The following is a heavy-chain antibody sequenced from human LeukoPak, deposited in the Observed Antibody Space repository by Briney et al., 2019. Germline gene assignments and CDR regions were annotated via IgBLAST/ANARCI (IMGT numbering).Heavy chain of an antibody. J-gene: IGHJ6*02. Sequence: PGGSQRLSCAASGFKFSDHYIDWVRQALGKGLEWVGRSRNKASSYTTEYAASVEGRFTISRDVSESSLYLQMNSLRTEDTAVYYCGRIAINANIGMDVWGQGTTVTVSS. D-gene: IGHD1/OR15-1a*01. CDR2: SRNKASSYTT. CDR1: GFKFSDHY. V-gene: IGHV3-72*01. CDR3: GRIAINANIGMDV.